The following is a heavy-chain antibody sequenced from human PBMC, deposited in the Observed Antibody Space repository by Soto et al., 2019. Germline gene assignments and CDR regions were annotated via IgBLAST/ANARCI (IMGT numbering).Heavy chain of an antibody. Sequence: EVQLLESGGGLVQPGGSLRLSCAPSGFTFSSYAMSWVRQAPGKGLEWVSAISGSGGSTYYADSVKGRFTISRDNSKNTLYLQMNSLRAEDTAVYYCAKTLYYYDSSGYQWGQGTLVTVSS. CDR2: ISGSGGST. CDR3: AKTLYYYDSSGYQ. D-gene: IGHD3-22*01. J-gene: IGHJ4*02. CDR1: GFTFSSYA. V-gene: IGHV3-23*01.